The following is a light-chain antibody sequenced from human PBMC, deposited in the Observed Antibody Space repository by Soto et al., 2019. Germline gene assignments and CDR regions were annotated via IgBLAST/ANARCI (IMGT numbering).Light chain of an antibody. CDR3: QQRSNWPGT. J-gene: IGKJ1*01. CDR2: DAS. CDR1: QSVRSS. Sequence: IVLTQSPATLSLSPGARATLSCRASQSVRSSLAWYQQQPGQAPRLLIYDASNRATGIPARFSGSGSGTDFTLTISSLEPKDFAVYYCQQRSNWPGTFGQGTKVDI. V-gene: IGKV3-11*01.